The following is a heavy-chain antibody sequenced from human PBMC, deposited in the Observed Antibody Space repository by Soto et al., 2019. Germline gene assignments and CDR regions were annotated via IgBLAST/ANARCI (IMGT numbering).Heavy chain of an antibody. CDR3: VRLEGSYSPDY. V-gene: IGHV3-72*01. D-gene: IGHD1-26*01. CDR1: GFTFSDHY. CDR2: AGNKAHSFTT. Sequence: EVQLVESGGGLVQPGGSLRLSCAASGFTFSDHYMDWVRQAPGKGLEWVGRAGNKAHSFTTEYAASVKGRFTISRDDSKTSLYLQMNSLKTEDTAVYYCVRLEGSYSPDYWGQGTLVTVSS. J-gene: IGHJ4*02.